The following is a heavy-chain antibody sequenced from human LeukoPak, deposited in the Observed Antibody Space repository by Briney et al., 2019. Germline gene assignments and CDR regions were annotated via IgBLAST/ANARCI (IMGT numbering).Heavy chain of an antibody. CDR3: ARQGVLEGADY. Sequence: PSETLSLTCTVPGGSISGYYWNWVRQPPGKGLEWIGYIYYSGSTNYNPPLKSRVSISVDTSKNQFTLKLSSVTAADTAVYYCARQGVLEGADYWGQGNLVTVSS. J-gene: IGHJ4*02. D-gene: IGHD1-1*01. V-gene: IGHV4-59*08. CDR2: IYYSGST. CDR1: GGSISGYY.